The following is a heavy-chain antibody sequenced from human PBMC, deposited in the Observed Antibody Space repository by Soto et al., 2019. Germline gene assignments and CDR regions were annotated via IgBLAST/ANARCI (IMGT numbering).Heavy chain of an antibody. Sequence: GASVKVSCKASGYTFIRYYMHWLRQAPGQGLEWMGKINPSSGSTSYAQKFQGRVTMTRDTSTSTVYMELSSLRSEDTAVYYCARDRAPGWAYYYGMDVWGQGTTVTVSS. CDR3: ARDRAPGWAYYYGMDV. CDR1: GYTFIRYY. V-gene: IGHV1-46*03. CDR2: INPSSGST. J-gene: IGHJ6*02. D-gene: IGHD1-26*01.